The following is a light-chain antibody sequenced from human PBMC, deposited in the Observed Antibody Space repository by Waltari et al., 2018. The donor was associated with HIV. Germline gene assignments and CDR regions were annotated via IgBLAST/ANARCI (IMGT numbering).Light chain of an antibody. V-gene: IGKV3-11*01. CDR1: QSVSTY. CDR2: DAS. CDR3: QQRSYWPFT. Sequence: EIVLTQSPATLSLSPGERATISCRASQSVSTYLAWYQQKPGQAPRLLIYDASNRATGIPARFSGSGSGTDFTLTISSLEPEDFAVYYCQQRSYWPFTFGQGTKLEIK. J-gene: IGKJ2*01.